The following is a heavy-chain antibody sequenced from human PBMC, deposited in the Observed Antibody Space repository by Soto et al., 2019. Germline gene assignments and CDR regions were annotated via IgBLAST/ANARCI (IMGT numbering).Heavy chain of an antibody. D-gene: IGHD2-2*01. J-gene: IGHJ6*02. V-gene: IGHV5-10-1*01. CDR2: IDPSDSYT. CDR3: ARPIKKKDIGVVPAGYYYYGMHV. Sequence: GESLKISCKGSGYSFTSYWISWVRQMPGKGLEWMGRIDPSDSYTNYSPSFQGHVTISADKSISTAYLQWSSLKASDTAMYYCARPIKKKDIGVVPAGYYYYGMHVWGQATTVSVSS. CDR1: GYSFTSYW.